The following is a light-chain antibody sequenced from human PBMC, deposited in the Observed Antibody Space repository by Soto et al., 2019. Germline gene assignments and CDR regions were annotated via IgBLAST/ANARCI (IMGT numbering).Light chain of an antibody. V-gene: IGLV2-14*01. CDR2: EVI. Sequence: QSALTQPASVSGSPGQSITISCTGTSSDIGTYAYVSWYQQQPSKAPKLMIYEVINRPSGIFNRFSGSKSGNTASLTISGLQAEDEADYYCSSYTTSSPLEVFGGGTKLTVL. CDR1: SSDIGTYAY. J-gene: IGLJ3*02. CDR3: SSYTTSSPLEV.